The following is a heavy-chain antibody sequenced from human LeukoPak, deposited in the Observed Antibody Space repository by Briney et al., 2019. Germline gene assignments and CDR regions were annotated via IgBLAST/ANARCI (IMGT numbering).Heavy chain of an antibody. CDR3: ARGGSGYSCDF. CDR1: GFTVSSNH. Sequence: PGGSLRLSCAASGFTVSSNHMSWVRQALGKGLEWVSVLYTGGSTYYADSVKGRFTISSDSSKNTPYLQMNSLRGEDTAVYYCARGGSGYSCDFWGQGTLVTVSS. V-gene: IGHV3-53*01. D-gene: IGHD3-22*01. J-gene: IGHJ4*02. CDR2: LYTGGST.